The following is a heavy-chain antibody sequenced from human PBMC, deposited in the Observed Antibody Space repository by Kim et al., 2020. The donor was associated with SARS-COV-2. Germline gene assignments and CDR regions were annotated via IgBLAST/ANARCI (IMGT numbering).Heavy chain of an antibody. CDR3: AKGQKWLVIN. V-gene: IGHV3-43*02. J-gene: IGHJ4*02. CDR2: IRRDGGGR. Sequence: GGSLRLSCVTSGFNLSDYAIHWVRQVPGKGLEWVSRIRRDGGGRYYADSVQGRFTISRDNSKKSVHLQMNSLRSEDTAFYYCAKGQKWLVINWGQGTQVTVSS. D-gene: IGHD6-19*01. CDR1: GFNLSDYA.